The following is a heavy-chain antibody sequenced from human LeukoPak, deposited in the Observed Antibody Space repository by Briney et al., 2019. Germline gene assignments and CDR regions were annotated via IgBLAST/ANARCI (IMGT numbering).Heavy chain of an antibody. CDR1: GFTFSSYA. CDR3: AKDLQGAWRGSLDY. D-gene: IGHD3-10*01. J-gene: IGHJ4*02. Sequence: QPGGSLRLSCAASGFTFSSYAMTWVRQAPGKGLEWVSGISSGQSTYYADSVKGRFTVSRDNSRDTLYLQMSSLRADDTAVYYCAKDLQGAWRGSLDYCGQGTLVTVSS. V-gene: IGHV3-23*01. CDR2: ISSGQST.